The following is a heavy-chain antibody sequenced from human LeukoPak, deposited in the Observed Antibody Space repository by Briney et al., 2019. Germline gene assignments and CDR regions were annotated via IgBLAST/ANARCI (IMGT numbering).Heavy chain of an antibody. CDR1: GYTFTSYA. CDR2: INTNTGNP. CDR3: ARGSALYYDFWSGYLEYYYYMDV. J-gene: IGHJ6*03. V-gene: IGHV7-4-1*02. Sequence: ASVKVSCKASGYTFTSYAMNWVRQAPGQGLEWMGWINTNTGNPTYAQGFTGRFVFSLDTSVSTAYLQISSLKAEDTAVYYCARGSALYYDFWSGYLEYYYYMDVWGKGTTVTVSS. D-gene: IGHD3-3*01.